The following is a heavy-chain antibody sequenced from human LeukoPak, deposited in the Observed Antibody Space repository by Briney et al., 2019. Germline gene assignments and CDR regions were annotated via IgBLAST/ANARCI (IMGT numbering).Heavy chain of an antibody. D-gene: IGHD5-18*01. CDR1: GFTFSSYA. CDR3: AKDGYSYGSNYLDY. CDR2: ISGSGGST. Sequence: GGSLRLSCAASGFTFSSYAMSWVRQAPGKGLEWVSGISGSGGSTYYADSVKGRFTISRDNSKNTLYLQMNSLRAEDTAVYYCAKDGYSYGSNYLDYWGQGTLVTVSS. J-gene: IGHJ4*02. V-gene: IGHV3-23*01.